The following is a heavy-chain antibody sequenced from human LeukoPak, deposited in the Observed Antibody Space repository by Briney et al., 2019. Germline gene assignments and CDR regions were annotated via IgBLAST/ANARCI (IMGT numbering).Heavy chain of an antibody. J-gene: IGHJ3*02. CDR3: AADRGYSGYDYFGAFDI. CDR2: IVVGSGNT. D-gene: IGHD5-12*01. CDR1: GFTFTSSA. Sequence: GASVKVSCKASGFTFTSSAMQWVRQARGQRLEWIGWIVVGSGNTNYAQKFQERVTITRDMSTSTAYMELSSLRSEDTAVYYCAADRGYSGYDYFGAFDIWGQGTMVTVSS. V-gene: IGHV1-58*02.